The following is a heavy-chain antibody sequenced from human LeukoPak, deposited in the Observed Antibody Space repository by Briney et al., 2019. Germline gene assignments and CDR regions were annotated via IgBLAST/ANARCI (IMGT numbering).Heavy chain of an antibody. CDR1: GYTFTSYG. V-gene: IGHV1-18*01. Sequence: ASVKVSCKASGYTFTSYGISWVRQAPGQGLEWMGWISAYNGNTNYAQKLQGRVTMTTDTSTSTAYMELRSLRSDDTAVYYCARVGYSRTEEHNWFDPWGQGTLVTVSS. CDR2: ISAYNGNT. CDR3: ARVGYSRTEEHNWFDP. J-gene: IGHJ5*02. D-gene: IGHD6-13*01.